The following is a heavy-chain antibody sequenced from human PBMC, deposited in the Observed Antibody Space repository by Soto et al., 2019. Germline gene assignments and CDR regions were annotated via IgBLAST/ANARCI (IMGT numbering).Heavy chain of an antibody. CDR2: IDPSDSYN. J-gene: IGHJ5*02. CDR3: ARKGLVSSSGYSGFDP. V-gene: IGHV5-10-1*01. Sequence: PGESLKISCKGSGYIFTNYCISWVRQMPWKGLEWMGRIDPSDSYNTYSPSFQGHVTISADRSVNTAFLQWTSLQASDSAMYYCARKGLVSSSGYSGFDPWGQGTMVTV. CDR1: GYIFTNYC. D-gene: IGHD6-6*01.